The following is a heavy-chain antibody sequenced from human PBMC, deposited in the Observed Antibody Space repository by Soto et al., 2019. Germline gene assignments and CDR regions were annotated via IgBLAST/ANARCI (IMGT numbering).Heavy chain of an antibody. CDR2: VHHSWGS. CDR3: ARQGFGPLHGLVDV. D-gene: IGHD3-10*01. CDR1: GGSISSYY. V-gene: IGHV4-59*08. Sequence: QVQLQESGPGLVKPSETLSLSCTVSGGSISSYYWSWFRQSPGKRMEWIGYVHHSWGSSYNPSLRSRVAISLDPSKSQFSLKVTSVTATATAVYSRARQGFGPLHGLVDVWGQGTTVTVSS. J-gene: IGHJ6*02.